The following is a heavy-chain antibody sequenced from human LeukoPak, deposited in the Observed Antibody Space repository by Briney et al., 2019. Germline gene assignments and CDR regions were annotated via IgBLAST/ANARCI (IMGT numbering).Heavy chain of an antibody. D-gene: IGHD2-15*01. CDR2: ISGSGGNT. Sequence: GGSLRLSCAASGFTFSSYAMSWVRQAPGKGLEWVSVISGSGGNTYYAYSVKGRFTITRDNSKNTLYLQMNSLRAEDTAVYYCAKDKEDIVMVVAATPTLFDYWGQGTLVTVSS. V-gene: IGHV3-23*01. J-gene: IGHJ4*02. CDR1: GFTFSSYA. CDR3: AKDKEDIVMVVAATPTLFDY.